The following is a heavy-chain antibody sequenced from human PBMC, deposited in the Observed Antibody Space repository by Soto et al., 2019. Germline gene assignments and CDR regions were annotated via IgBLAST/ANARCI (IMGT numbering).Heavy chain of an antibody. CDR2: INHRGST. CDR1: VGSFSGYY. Sequence: CETLPLTCAVYVGSFSGYYWSWIRQPPGKGLERIGEINHRGSTNYNPSLKSRFTISVDTSKNQFSLKLSSVPGADTAVYYCARSRSLLLWCGELAPYYLDYWGQGTL. J-gene: IGHJ4*02. D-gene: IGHD3-10*01. CDR3: ARSRSLLLWCGELAPYYLDY. V-gene: IGHV4-34*01.